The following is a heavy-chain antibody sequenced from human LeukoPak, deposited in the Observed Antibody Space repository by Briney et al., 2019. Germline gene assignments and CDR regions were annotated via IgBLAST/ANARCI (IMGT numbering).Heavy chain of an antibody. J-gene: IGHJ6*04. CDR1: GYTFTSYY. Sequence: ASVKVSCKAYGYTFTSYYMHWVRQAPGQGLEWMGIINPSGGSTSYAQKFQGRVTMTRDTSTSTVYMELSSLRSEDTAVYYCARDPGYGSGSYYRSYYGMDVWGKGTTVTVSS. CDR3: ARDPGYGSGSYYRSYYGMDV. V-gene: IGHV1-46*01. CDR2: INPSGGST. D-gene: IGHD3-10*01.